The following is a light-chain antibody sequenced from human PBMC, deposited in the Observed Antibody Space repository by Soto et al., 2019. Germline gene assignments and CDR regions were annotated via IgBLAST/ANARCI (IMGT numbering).Light chain of an antibody. V-gene: IGLV1-44*01. CDR1: SSNIGSNS. J-gene: IGLJ3*02. CDR3: AAWDDSLNGFLV. CDR2: RND. Sequence: QSALTQPPSASGTPGQRVTISCSGSSSNIGSNSVNWFQQVPGAAPKLLIYRNDASPYGVPDRCSGSKSGTSASLAIIARLSEDEADYYCAAWDDSLNGFLVFGVGTKLTVL.